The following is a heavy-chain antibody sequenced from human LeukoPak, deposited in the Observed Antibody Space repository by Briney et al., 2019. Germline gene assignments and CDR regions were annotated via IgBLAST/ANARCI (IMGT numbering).Heavy chain of an antibody. D-gene: IGHD3-22*01. Sequence: GSLRLSCAASGFTFSSYSMNWVRQAPGKGLEWIGIIYYSGSTYYNPSLQSRVTISVDTSKNQFALKLSSVTAADTAVYYCARLHYDSSVYSRYYFDYWGQGTLVTVSS. CDR2: IYYSGST. J-gene: IGHJ4*02. CDR3: ARLHYDSSVYSRYYFDY. V-gene: IGHV4-39*01. CDR1: GFTFSSYSMN.